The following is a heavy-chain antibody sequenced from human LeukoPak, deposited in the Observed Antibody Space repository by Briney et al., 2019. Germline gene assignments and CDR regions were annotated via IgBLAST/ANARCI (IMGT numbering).Heavy chain of an antibody. Sequence: SETLSLTCTVSGGSISSGDYYWSWIRQPPGKGLEWIVYIYHSGSTYYNPSLKSRVTISVDRSKNQFSLKLSSVTAADTAVYYCARCRIQLWWFDPWGQGTLVTVSS. CDR1: GGSISSGDYY. V-gene: IGHV4-30-2*01. J-gene: IGHJ5*02. CDR3: ARCRIQLWWFDP. CDR2: IYHSGST. D-gene: IGHD5-18*01.